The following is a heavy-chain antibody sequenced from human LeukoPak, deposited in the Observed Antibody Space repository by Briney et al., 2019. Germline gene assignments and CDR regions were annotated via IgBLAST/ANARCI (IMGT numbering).Heavy chain of an antibody. CDR3: ARVSTSRDRRIAVVVWYFDL. CDR1: GYTFTSYD. CDR2: MNPNSGNT. V-gene: IGHV1-8*01. D-gene: IGHD6-19*01. J-gene: IGHJ2*01. Sequence: ASVKVSCKASGYTFTSYDINWVRQATGQGLEWMGWMNPNSGNTGYAQKFQGRVTMTRNTSISTAYMELSSLRSEDTAVYYCARVSTSRDRRIAVVVWYFDLWGRGTLVTVSS.